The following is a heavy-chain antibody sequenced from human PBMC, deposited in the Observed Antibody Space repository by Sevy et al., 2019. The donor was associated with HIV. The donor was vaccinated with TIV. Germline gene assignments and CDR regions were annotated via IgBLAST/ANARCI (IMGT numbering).Heavy chain of an antibody. Sequence: ASVKVSCKASGGTFSSYAISWVRQAPGQGLEWMGGIIPIFGTANYAQKSQGRVTITADESTSTAYMELSSLRSEDTAVYYCARAGDYSKHYYYYYMDVWGKGTTVTVSS. CDR2: IIPIFGTA. V-gene: IGHV1-69*13. CDR3: ARAGDYSKHYYYYYMDV. J-gene: IGHJ6*03. D-gene: IGHD4-4*01. CDR1: GGTFSSYA.